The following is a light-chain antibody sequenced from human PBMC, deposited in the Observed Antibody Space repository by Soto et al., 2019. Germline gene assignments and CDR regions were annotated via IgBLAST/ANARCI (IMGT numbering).Light chain of an antibody. V-gene: IGLV2-14*03. CDR2: DVS. CDR3: NSYTTSRTLV. J-gene: IGLJ1*01. Sequence: QSVLTQPASVSGSPGQSITISCTGTSSDVGSYKYVSWYQQHPGKAPKLMIYDVSNRPSGVSNRFSGSKSGNTASLTISGLRAEDEADYYCNSYTTSRTLVFGTGTKVTVL. CDR1: SSDVGSYKY.